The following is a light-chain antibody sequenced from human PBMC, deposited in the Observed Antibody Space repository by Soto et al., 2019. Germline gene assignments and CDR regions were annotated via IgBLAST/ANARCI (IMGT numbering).Light chain of an antibody. CDR1: QNIGSW. CDR3: QQYNSYSGT. V-gene: IGKV1-5*01. J-gene: IGKJ5*01. Sequence: DIQMTQSPSTLSASVGDRVTITCRASQNIGSWLAWYQQKPGKAPKVLIYVASSLERGVPSRFSGSGSGTEFTLTISSLQPDDFATYYCQQYNSYSGTFGQGTRLEMK. CDR2: VAS.